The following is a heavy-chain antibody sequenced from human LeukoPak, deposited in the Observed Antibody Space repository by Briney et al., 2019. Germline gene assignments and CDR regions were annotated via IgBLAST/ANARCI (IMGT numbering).Heavy chain of an antibody. D-gene: IGHD3-22*01. J-gene: IGHJ3*02. V-gene: IGHV4-4*02. CDR1: GGSISSGNW. CDR3: ARDRDYYDSSGHAFDI. Sequence: SETLSLTCAVSGGSISSGNWWSWVRQPPGKGLEWIGEIYHSGSTNYNPSLKSRVTISVDTSKNQFSLKLSSVTAADTAVYYCARDRDYYDSSGHAFDIWGQGTMVTVSS. CDR2: IYHSGST.